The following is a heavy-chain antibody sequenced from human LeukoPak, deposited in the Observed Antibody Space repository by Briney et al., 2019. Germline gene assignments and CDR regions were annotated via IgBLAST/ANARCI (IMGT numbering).Heavy chain of an antibody. D-gene: IGHD5-12*01. V-gene: IGHV1-69*04. CDR1: GGTFSSYA. Sequence: ASVKVSCKASGGTFSSYAISWVRQAPGQGLEWMGRIIPILGIANYAQKFQGRVTIKSTSTAYMELSSLRSEDTAVYYCARGRGYDLGYWGQGTLVTVSS. J-gene: IGHJ4*02. CDR2: IIPILGIA. CDR3: ARGRGYDLGY.